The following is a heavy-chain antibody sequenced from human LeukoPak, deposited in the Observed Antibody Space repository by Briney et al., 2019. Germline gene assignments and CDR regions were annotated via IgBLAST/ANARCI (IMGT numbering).Heavy chain of an antibody. CDR2: ISAYNGNT. CDR1: GYTFTSYG. CDR3: ARDRKWINYDSSGHDY. J-gene: IGHJ4*02. D-gene: IGHD3-22*01. V-gene: IGHV1-18*01. Sequence: ASVKVSCKASGYTFTSYGISWVRQAPGQGFEWMGWISAYNGNTNYAQKLQGRVTMTTDTSTSTAYMELRSLRSDDTAVYYCARDRKWINYDSSGHDYWGQGTLVTVSS.